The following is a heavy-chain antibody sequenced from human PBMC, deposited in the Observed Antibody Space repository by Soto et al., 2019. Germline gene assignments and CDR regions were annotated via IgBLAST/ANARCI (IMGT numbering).Heavy chain of an antibody. CDR1: GGSFSTYY. CDR2: INHSGSN. Sequence: SSGTLCLTCVVSGGSFSTYYCNWIRPSPGKGLEWIGEINHSGSNNYSPSLKSRVTMSLDTSKNQFSLKLTSVTAADTAVYYCARGGSNDWQVAFDIWGQGTMVTVSS. V-gene: IGHV4-34*01. D-gene: IGHD3-9*01. J-gene: IGHJ3*02. CDR3: ARGGSNDWQVAFDI.